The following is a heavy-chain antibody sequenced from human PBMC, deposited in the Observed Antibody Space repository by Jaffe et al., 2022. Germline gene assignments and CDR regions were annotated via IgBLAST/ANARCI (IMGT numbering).Heavy chain of an antibody. J-gene: IGHJ3*02. V-gene: IGHV4-4*02. D-gene: IGHD6-13*01. CDR2: IYHSGST. Sequence: QVQLQESGPGLVKPSGTLSLTCAVSGGSISSSNWWSWIRQPPGKGLEWIGEIYHSGSTNYNPSLKSRVTISVDKSKNQFSLKLSSVTAADTAVYYCARKAEPTHSSSWYFGAFDIWGQGTMVTVSS. CDR1: GGSISSSNW. CDR3: ARKAEPTHSSSWYFGAFDI.